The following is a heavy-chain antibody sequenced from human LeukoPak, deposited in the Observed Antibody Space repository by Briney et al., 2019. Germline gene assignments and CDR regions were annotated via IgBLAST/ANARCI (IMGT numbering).Heavy chain of an antibody. Sequence: PSETLSLTCTVSGGSISSSNYYWGWIRQPPGKGLEWIGSIYYSGSTYYNPSLKSRVTISVGTSKNQFSLKLSSVTAADTAVYYCARRLSGPLDYWGQGTLVTVSS. CDR2: IYYSGST. J-gene: IGHJ4*02. D-gene: IGHD3-16*01. V-gene: IGHV4-39*01. CDR3: ARRLSGPLDY. CDR1: GGSISSSNYY.